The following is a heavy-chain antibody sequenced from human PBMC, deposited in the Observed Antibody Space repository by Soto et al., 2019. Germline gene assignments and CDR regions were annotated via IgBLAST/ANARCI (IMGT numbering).Heavy chain of an antibody. CDR2: ISYDGSNK. V-gene: IGHV3-30*18. Sequence: GGSLRLSCAASGFTFSSYGMHWVRQAPGKGLEWVAVISYDGSNKYYADSVKGRFTISRDNSKNTLYLQMNSLRAEDTAVYYCAKDLYDSSGYYYCPFDYWGQGTLVTVSS. D-gene: IGHD3-22*01. J-gene: IGHJ4*02. CDR3: AKDLYDSSGYYYCPFDY. CDR1: GFTFSSYG.